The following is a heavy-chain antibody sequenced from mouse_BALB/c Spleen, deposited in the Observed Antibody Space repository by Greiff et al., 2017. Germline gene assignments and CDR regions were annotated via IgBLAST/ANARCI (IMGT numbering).Heavy chain of an antibody. CDR3: AREGRLPFAY. CDR2: ISYDGSN. D-gene: IGHD1-2*01. Sequence: ESGPGLVKPSQSLSLTCSVTGYSITSGYYWNWIRQFPGNKLEWMGYISYDGSNNYNPSLKNRISITRDTSKNQFFLKLNSVTTEDTATYYCAREGRLPFAYWGQGTLVTVSA. CDR1: GYSITSGYY. J-gene: IGHJ3*01. V-gene: IGHV3-6*02.